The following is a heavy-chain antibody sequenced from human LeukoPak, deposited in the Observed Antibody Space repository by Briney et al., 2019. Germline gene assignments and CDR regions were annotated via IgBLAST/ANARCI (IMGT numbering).Heavy chain of an antibody. CDR1: GFSFSTYA. CDR3: AKGQRSCGGGRCELFDS. CDR2: ISDSGGHT. Sequence: TGGSLRLSCAASGFSFSTYAMSWVRQSPGKGLEWVSVISDSGGHTIYADSVKGRFTISRDTSRNTLYLQLGSLRAEDTAVYYCAKGQRSCGGGRCELFDSWGQGTLVTVSS. J-gene: IGHJ4*02. D-gene: IGHD2-15*01. V-gene: IGHV3-23*01.